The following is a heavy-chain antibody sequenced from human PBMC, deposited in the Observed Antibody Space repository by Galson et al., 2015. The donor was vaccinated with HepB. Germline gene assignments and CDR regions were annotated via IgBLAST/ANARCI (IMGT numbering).Heavy chain of an antibody. V-gene: IGHV4-34*01. D-gene: IGHD3-22*01. CDR2: INHSGST. Sequence: SETLSLTCAVYGGSFSGYYWSWIRQPPGKGLEWIGEINHSGSTNYNPSLKSRVTISVDTSKNQFSLKLSSVTAADTAVYYCAREADSSDEGRSSWGQGTLVTVSS. CDR1: GGSFSGYY. CDR3: AREADSSDEGRSS. J-gene: IGHJ5*02.